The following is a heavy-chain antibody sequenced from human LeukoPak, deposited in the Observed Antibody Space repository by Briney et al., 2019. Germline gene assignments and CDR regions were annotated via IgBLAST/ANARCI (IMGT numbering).Heavy chain of an antibody. CDR1: GGTFSSYA. V-gene: IGHV1-18*01. D-gene: IGHD5-18*01. J-gene: IGHJ4*02. Sequence: ASVKVSCTASGGTFSSYAISWVRQAPRQGLEWMGWISAYNGNTNYAQKLQGRVTMTTDTSTSTAYMELRSLRSDDTAVYYCARSLAQGYSYGYGFDYWGQGTLVTVSS. CDR3: ARSLAQGYSYGYGFDY. CDR2: ISAYNGNT.